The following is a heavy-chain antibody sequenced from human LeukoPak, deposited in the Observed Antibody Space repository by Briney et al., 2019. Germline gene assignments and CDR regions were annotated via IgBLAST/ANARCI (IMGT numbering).Heavy chain of an antibody. CDR3: AKGRRITIFGVVIIWDY. D-gene: IGHD3-3*01. CDR2: ISSSSSYI. V-gene: IGHV3-21*04. CDR1: GFTFSSYS. J-gene: IGHJ4*02. Sequence: GGSLRLSCAASGFTFSSYSMNWVRQAPGKGLEWVSSISSSSSYIYYADSVKGRFTISRDNAKNSLYLQMNSLRAEDTAVYYCAKGRRITIFGVVIIWDYWGQGTLVTVSS.